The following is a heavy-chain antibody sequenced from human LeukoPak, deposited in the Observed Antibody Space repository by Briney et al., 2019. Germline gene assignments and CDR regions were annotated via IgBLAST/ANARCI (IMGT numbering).Heavy chain of an antibody. V-gene: IGHV4-59*08. Sequence: PSETLSLTCTVSGGSISSYYWSWIRQPPGKGLEWIGYIYYSGSTNYNPSLKSRVTISVDTSKNQFSLKLSSVTAADTAVYYCARPRNVNYYDSSGYYYGSNWYFDLWGRGTLVTVSS. CDR2: IYYSGST. D-gene: IGHD3-22*01. CDR1: GGSISSYY. J-gene: IGHJ2*01. CDR3: ARPRNVNYYDSSGYYYGSNWYFDL.